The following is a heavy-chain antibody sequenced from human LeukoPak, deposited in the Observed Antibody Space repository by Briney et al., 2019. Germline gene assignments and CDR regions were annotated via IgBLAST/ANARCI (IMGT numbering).Heavy chain of an antibody. V-gene: IGHV1-2*02. CDR1: GSTFTGYC. D-gene: IGHD1-20*01. Sequence: SVKVSCKASGSTFTGYCLHWVRQAPGQGLEWMGWINPNSGGTNYAQKFQGRVNMTRDTSISTAYMDLSRLRSDDTAVYYCARDVVDNWNDRFDYWGQGTLVTVSS. CDR2: INPNSGGT. J-gene: IGHJ4*02. CDR3: ARDVVDNWNDRFDY.